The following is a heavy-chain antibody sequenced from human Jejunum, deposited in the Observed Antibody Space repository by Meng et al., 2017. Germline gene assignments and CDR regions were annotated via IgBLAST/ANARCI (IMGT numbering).Heavy chain of an antibody. V-gene: IGHV4-38-2*02. CDR2: VWPSGAT. Sequence: QRWAQGLVTPSGTLAHPCTFSGFSTTALCCWTWTRQAPGKGLEWIGQVWPSGATYYNPSLSSRITISIDTSNNQFSLEVAFLTAADTAVYYCARAIRERYFDSWGQGTLVTVSS. D-gene: IGHD1-14*01. J-gene: IGHJ4*02. CDR3: ARAIRERYFDS. CDR1: GFSTTALCC.